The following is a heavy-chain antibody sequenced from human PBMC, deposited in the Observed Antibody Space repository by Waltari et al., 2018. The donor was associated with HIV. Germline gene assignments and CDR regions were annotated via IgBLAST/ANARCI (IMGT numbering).Heavy chain of an antibody. D-gene: IGHD4-17*01. V-gene: IGHV4-38-2*01. CDR2: IYHSGST. CDR1: GYSISSGYY. CDR3: ARHDYGGFY. Sequence: QVQLQESGPGLVKPSETLSLTCAVSGYSISSGYYWGWIRQPPGKGLEWIGSIYHSGSTYYNPSLKSRVTISVDTSKNQFSLKLSSVTAADTAVYYCARHDYGGFYWGQGTLVTVSS. J-gene: IGHJ4*02.